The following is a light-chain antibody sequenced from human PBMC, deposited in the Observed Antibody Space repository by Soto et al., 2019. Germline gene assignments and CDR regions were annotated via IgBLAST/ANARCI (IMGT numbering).Light chain of an antibody. CDR2: GAS. CDR3: QQYGSSPLFT. CDR1: QSVSSSY. Sequence: EIVLTQSPGTLSLSPGERATLSFRASQSVSSSYLAWYQQKPGQAPRLLIYGASSRATGIPDRFSGSGSGTDFTLTISRLEPEDFAVYYSQQYGSSPLFTFGPGTKVDIK. J-gene: IGKJ3*01. V-gene: IGKV3-20*01.